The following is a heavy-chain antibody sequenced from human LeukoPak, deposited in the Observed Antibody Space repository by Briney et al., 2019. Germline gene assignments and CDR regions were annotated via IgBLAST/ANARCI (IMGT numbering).Heavy chain of an antibody. V-gene: IGHV3-21*01. Sequence: PGGSLRLSCAASGFTFSSYSMNWVRQAPGKGLEWVSSISSSSYICYADSVKGRFTISRDNAKNSLYLQMNSLRAEDTAVYYCARDLILDYGGIGNWFDPWGQGTLVTVSS. CDR3: ARDLILDYGGIGNWFDP. CDR1: GFTFSSYS. D-gene: IGHD4-23*01. CDR2: ISSSSYI. J-gene: IGHJ5*02.